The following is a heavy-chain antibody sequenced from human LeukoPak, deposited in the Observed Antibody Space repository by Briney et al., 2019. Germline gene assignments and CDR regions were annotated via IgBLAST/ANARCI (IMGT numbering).Heavy chain of an antibody. CDR3: GTLGGTTSWLNF. D-gene: IGHD2-2*01. CDR1: GFTFSDYY. CDR2: ISSSGSTI. V-gene: IGHV3-11*01. J-gene: IGHJ4*02. Sequence: GGSLRLSCAASGFTFSDYYMSWIRQAPGKGLEWVSYISSSGSTIYYADSVKGRFTISRDNAKNSLYLQMNSLGAEDTAIYYCGTLGGTTSWLNFWGQGTLVTVSS.